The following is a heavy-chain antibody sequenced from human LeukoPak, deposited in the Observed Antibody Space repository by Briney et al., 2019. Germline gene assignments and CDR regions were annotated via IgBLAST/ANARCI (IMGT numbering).Heavy chain of an antibody. CDR3: ARSFTVFPFDP. CDR2: INHSGYT. Sequence: SDTLSLTCGVYGGSFSGYYWSWIRQPPGKGLEWIGEINHSGYTNYNPSLKSRVTISVDTSKNQFTLKLSSVTAADTAVYYCARSFTVFPFDPWGQGTLVTVSS. CDR1: GGSFSGYY. J-gene: IGHJ5*02. D-gene: IGHD4-17*01. V-gene: IGHV4-34*01.